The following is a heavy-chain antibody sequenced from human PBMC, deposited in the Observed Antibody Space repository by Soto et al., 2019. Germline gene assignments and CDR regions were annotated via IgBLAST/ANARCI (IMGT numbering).Heavy chain of an antibody. CDR1: GFSFRSHG. Sequence: QVQLVESGGGVVQPGRSLRLTCAASGFSFRSHGMHWVRQAPGKGLEWVAFISYDGSNNYYAEAVKGRFTVSRDNSNDALYLQMSSLRPEDTAIYFCAKDHRNGGSRVDYWGQGTLATVSS. CDR2: ISYDGSNN. CDR3: AKDHRNGGSRVDY. J-gene: IGHJ4*02. D-gene: IGHD2-15*01. V-gene: IGHV3-30*18.